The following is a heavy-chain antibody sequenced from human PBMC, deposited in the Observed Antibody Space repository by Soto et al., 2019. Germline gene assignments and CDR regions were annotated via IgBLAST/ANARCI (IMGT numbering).Heavy chain of an antibody. CDR3: ARAVGDPLYYLDY. V-gene: IGHV4-59*08. CDR2: TDYSGNT. D-gene: IGHD6-19*01. CDR1: SDSISSYY. Sequence: QVQLQESGPGLVRPSETLSLTCTVSSDSISSYYWIWILQSPGKGLEWIGYTDYSGNTNYNPSLKSRVTISGDTSKNQFSLRLSFVTAADTAVYYCARAVGDPLYYLDYWGQGTLVTVSS. J-gene: IGHJ4*02.